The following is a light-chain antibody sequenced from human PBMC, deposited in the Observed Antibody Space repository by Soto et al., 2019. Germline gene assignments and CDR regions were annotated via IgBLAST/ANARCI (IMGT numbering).Light chain of an antibody. V-gene: IGLV3-1*01. Sequence: SYELTQPPSVSVSPGQTASITCSGDKLGDRYASWYQQKPAQSPVLVIYADVKRPSGIPERFSGSNSGDTVTLTISGTQAMDEAVYYCQAWDSNTAFFGGGTKLTVL. CDR1: KLGDRY. CDR3: QAWDSNTAF. J-gene: IGLJ2*01. CDR2: ADV.